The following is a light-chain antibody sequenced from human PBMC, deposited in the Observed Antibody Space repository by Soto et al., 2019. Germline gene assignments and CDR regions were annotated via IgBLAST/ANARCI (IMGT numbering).Light chain of an antibody. J-gene: IGKJ5*01. V-gene: IGKV3-20*01. Sequence: EIVLTQSPGTLSLSPGERATLSCRASQSVSNNYLAWYQQKPGQAPRLLIYGASSRVTGIPGRLSASGSGADFTLTISRLEPEDFAVYFCQQYGPSLTFGQGTRLEIK. CDR3: QQYGPSLT. CDR1: QSVSNNY. CDR2: GAS.